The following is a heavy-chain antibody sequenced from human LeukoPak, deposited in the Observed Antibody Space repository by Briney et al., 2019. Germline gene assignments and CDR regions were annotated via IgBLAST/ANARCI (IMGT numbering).Heavy chain of an antibody. V-gene: IGHV4-30-2*01. CDR3: ARARTGNDAFDI. Sequence: PSETLSLTCAVSGGSISSSGYSWGWIRQPPGKGLEWIGYIYHSGSTYYNPSLKSRVTISADNSKNQFSLRLGSVTAADAAVYYCARARTGNDAFDIWGQGTMVTVSS. CDR1: GGSISSSGYS. CDR2: IYHSGST. D-gene: IGHD3/OR15-3a*01. J-gene: IGHJ3*02.